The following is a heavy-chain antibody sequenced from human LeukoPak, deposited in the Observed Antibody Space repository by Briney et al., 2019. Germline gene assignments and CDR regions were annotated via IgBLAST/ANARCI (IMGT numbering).Heavy chain of an antibody. CDR1: GYTFTSYG. D-gene: IGHD2-2*01. Sequence: ASVKVSCEASGYTFTSYGISWVRQAPGQGLEWMGWISTYNGNTNYAQKLQGRVTMTTDASTSTANMELRSLRSDDTAVYYCAREGYCSSTSCPNWFDPWGQGTLVTVSS. CDR3: AREGYCSSTSCPNWFDP. V-gene: IGHV1-18*01. J-gene: IGHJ5*02. CDR2: ISTYNGNT.